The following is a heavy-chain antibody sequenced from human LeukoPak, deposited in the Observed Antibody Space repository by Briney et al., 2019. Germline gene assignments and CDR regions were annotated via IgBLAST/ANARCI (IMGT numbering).Heavy chain of an antibody. CDR2: IYSSVST. J-gene: IGHJ4*02. V-gene: IGHV4-4*09. Sequence: PSATLSLPCTVSGDSINDHYWSWIRQPPGEGLEWIAYIYSSVSTYYNPSLKSRVTISVDTSKNQFSLKLTSVTAADTAVYYCARSSGYMSYWGQGTLVTVSS. D-gene: IGHD3-22*01. CDR3: ARSSGYMSY. CDR1: GDSINDHY.